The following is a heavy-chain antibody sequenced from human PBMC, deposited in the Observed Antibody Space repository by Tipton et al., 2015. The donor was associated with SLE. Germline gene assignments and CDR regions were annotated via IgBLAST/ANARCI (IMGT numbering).Heavy chain of an antibody. J-gene: IGHJ4*02. CDR3: ARVMAD. D-gene: IGHD5-24*01. CDR2: ISYDGSNK. Sequence: SLRLSCAASRFTFSSYGMHWVRQAPGKGLEWVAVISYDGSNKYYADSVKGRFTISRDNSKNTLYLQMNSLRAEDTAVYYCARVMADWGQGTLVTVSS. CDR1: RFTFSSYG. V-gene: IGHV3-30*19.